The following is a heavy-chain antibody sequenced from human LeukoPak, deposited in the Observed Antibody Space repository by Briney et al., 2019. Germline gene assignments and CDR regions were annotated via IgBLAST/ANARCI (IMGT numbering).Heavy chain of an antibody. Sequence: SVKVSCKASGGTFSSYAISWVRQAPGQGVEWMGRIIPIFGTANYAQKFQGRVTITTDESTSTAYMEPSSLRSEDTAVYYCARGLGDYMDVWGKGTTVTVSS. CDR2: IIPIFGTA. D-gene: IGHD3-10*01. V-gene: IGHV1-69*05. CDR1: GGTFSSYA. CDR3: ARGLGDYMDV. J-gene: IGHJ6*03.